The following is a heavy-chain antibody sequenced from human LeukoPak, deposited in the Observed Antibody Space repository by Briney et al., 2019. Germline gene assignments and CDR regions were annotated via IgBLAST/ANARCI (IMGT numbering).Heavy chain of an antibody. CDR1: GGSISSYY. D-gene: IGHD2-15*01. CDR2: IYTSGST. CDR3: ARGWTVHGSGGSLHDAFDI. V-gene: IGHV4-4*07. Sequence: SETLSLTCTVSGGSISSYYWSWIRQPAGKGLEWIGRIYTSGSTNYNPSLKSRVTMSVDTSKNQFSLKLSSVTAADTAVYYCARGWTVHGSGGSLHDAFDIWGQGTMVTVSS. J-gene: IGHJ3*02.